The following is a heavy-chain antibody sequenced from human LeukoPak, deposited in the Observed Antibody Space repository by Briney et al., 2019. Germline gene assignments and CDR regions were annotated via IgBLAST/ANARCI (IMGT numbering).Heavy chain of an antibody. CDR3: ASTSGVRGARGYFDY. J-gene: IGHJ4*02. Sequence: PGGSLRLSCAASGFTFSSYSMNWVRQAPGKGLEWVSSISSSSSYIYYADSVKGRFTISRDNAKNSLYLQMNSLRAEDTAVYYCASTSGVRGARGYFDYWGQGTLVTVSS. CDR2: ISSSSSYI. V-gene: IGHV3-21*01. D-gene: IGHD3-10*01. CDR1: GFTFSSYS.